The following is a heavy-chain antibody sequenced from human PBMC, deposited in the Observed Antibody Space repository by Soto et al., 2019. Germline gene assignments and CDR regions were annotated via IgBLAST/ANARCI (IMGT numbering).Heavy chain of an antibody. CDR2: IRSKANSYAT. D-gene: IGHD2-15*01. CDR3: TRRRWPQNWFDP. CDR1: GFTFSGSA. V-gene: IGHV3-73*01. J-gene: IGHJ5*02. Sequence: PGGSLRLSCAASGFTFSGSAMHWVRQASGKGLEWVGRIRSKANSYATAYAASVKGRFTISRDDSKNTAYLQMNSLKTEDTAVYYCTRRRWPQNWFDPWGQGTLVTVSS.